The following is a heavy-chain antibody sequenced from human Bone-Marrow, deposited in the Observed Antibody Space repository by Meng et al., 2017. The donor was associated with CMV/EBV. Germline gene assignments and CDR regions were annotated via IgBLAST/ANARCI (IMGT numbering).Heavy chain of an antibody. Sequence: SETLSLTCAVYGGSFSGYYWSWIRQPPGKGLGIGEINHSGSTNYNPSLKSRVTISVDTSKNQFSLKLSSVTAADTAVYYCARGRIPWYSSSWLNWFDPWGQGTLVTVSS. D-gene: IGHD6-13*01. CDR1: GGSFSGYY. CDR2: INHSGST. J-gene: IGHJ5*02. V-gene: IGHV4-34*01. CDR3: ARGRIPWYSSSWLNWFDP.